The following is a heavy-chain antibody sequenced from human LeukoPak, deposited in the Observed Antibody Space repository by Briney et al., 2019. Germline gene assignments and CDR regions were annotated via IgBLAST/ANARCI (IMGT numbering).Heavy chain of an antibody. CDR3: ARGGYSYPYFDY. Sequence: SETLSLTCTVSGGSISSYYWSWIRQPPGKGLEWKGLEWIGYIYYSGSINYNPSLKSRVTISVDTSKNQFSLKLSSVTAADTAVYYCARGGYSYPYFDYWGQGTLVTVSS. V-gene: IGHV4-59*01. D-gene: IGHD5-18*01. CDR2: IYYSGSI. CDR1: GGSISSYY. J-gene: IGHJ4*02.